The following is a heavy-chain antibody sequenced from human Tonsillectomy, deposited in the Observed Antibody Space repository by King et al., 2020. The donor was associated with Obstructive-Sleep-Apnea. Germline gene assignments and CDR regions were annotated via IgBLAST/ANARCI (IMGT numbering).Heavy chain of an antibody. CDR3: AATPPEPYGLFDY. J-gene: IGHJ4*02. D-gene: IGHD3-10*01. V-gene: IGHV4-59*01. CDR1: GGSISSYY. Sequence: QLQESGPGLVKPSETLSLTCTVSGGSISSYYWSWIRQPPGKGLEWIGYIYYSGSTNYNPSLKSRVTISVDTSKNQFSLKLSSVTAADTAVYYCAATPPEPYGLFDYWGQGTLVTVSS. CDR2: IYYSGST.